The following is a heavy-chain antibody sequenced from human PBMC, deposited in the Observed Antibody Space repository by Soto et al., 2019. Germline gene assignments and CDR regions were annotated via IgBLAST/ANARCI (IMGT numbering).Heavy chain of an antibody. V-gene: IGHV1-18*01. Sequence: GASVKVSCKASGYTFSDYDISWVRQAPGQGLEWMGRISTYNGNTNYPQSLQGRLTMTTDTSTTTAYMELRSLRSDDTAVYYCARDPYHVLMVNAPNLYGMDVWGQGTTVTVSS. J-gene: IGHJ6*02. CDR2: ISTYNGNT. CDR3: ARDPYHVLMVNAPNLYGMDV. CDR1: GYTFSDYD. D-gene: IGHD2-8*01.